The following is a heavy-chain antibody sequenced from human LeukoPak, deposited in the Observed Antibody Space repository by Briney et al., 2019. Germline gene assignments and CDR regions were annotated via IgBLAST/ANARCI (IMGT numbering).Heavy chain of an antibody. CDR3: ATIPPAYCSGGSCFDFDY. Sequence: PSETLSLTCTVSGYSISSGYYWGWIRQPPGKGLEWIGSIYHSGSTYYNPSLKSRVTISVDTSKNQFSLKLSSVTAADTAVYYCATIPPAYCSGGSCFDFDYWGQGTLVTVSS. CDR1: GYSISSGYY. J-gene: IGHJ4*02. CDR2: IYHSGST. V-gene: IGHV4-38-2*02. D-gene: IGHD2-15*01.